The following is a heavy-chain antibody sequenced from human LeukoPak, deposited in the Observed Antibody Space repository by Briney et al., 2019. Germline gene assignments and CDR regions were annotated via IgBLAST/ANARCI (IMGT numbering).Heavy chain of an antibody. Sequence: GGSLRLSCVASGFTFGKYWMSWVRQAPGKGLEWVANIKHDESEKNYLDSVKGRFTISRDNAQNSLYLQMNGLRVEDTAVYYYTRRLDDWGQGTLVTVSS. CDR1: GFTFGKYW. CDR2: IKHDESEK. CDR3: TRRLDD. D-gene: IGHD3-16*01. V-gene: IGHV3-7*01. J-gene: IGHJ4*02.